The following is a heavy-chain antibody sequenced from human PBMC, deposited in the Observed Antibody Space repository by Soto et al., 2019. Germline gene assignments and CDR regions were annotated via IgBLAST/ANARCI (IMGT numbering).Heavy chain of an antibody. D-gene: IGHD6-19*01. V-gene: IGHV1-8*01. J-gene: IGHJ4*02. CDR1: GYTFTSYD. Sequence: ASVKVSCKASGYTFTSYDINWVRQATGQGLEWMGWMNPNSGNTGYAQKFQGRVTMTRNTSISTAYMELSSLRSEDTAVYYCARGRAGESSSWTWGDSSGWYYFDYWGQGTLVTVSS. CDR3: ARGRAGESSSWTWGDSSGWYYFDY. CDR2: MNPNSGNT.